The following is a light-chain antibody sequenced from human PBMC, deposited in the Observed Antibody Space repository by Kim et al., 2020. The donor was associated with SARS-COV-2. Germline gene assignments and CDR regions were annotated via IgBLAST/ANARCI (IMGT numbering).Light chain of an antibody. CDR1: QSINSD. CDR3: QQYKTYPLT. J-gene: IGKJ4*01. Sequence: AVVGDRVTIACRASQSINSDLAWYQQKPGKAPKFLIYQASSLEGGVPSRFSGSGSGTEFTLTISSLQPDDSATYYCQQYKTYPLTFGGGTKVDIK. V-gene: IGKV1-5*03. CDR2: QAS.